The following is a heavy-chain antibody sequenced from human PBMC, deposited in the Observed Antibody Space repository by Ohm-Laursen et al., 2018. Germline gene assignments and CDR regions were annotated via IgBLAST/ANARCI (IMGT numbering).Heavy chain of an antibody. Sequence: ASVKVSCKASGYTFTGYYMHWVRQAPGQGLEWMGWINPNSGGTNYAQKFQGRVTMTRDTSISTAYMELSRLRSDDTAVYYCARDLEEYDYGSGSREMGDDYWGQGTLVTVSS. CDR3: ARDLEEYDYGSGSREMGDDY. CDR2: INPNSGGT. CDR1: GYTFTGYY. D-gene: IGHD3-10*01. V-gene: IGHV1-2*02. J-gene: IGHJ4*02.